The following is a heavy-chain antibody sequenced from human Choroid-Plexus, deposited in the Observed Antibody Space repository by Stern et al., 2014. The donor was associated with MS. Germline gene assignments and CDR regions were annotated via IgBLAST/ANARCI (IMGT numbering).Heavy chain of an antibody. CDR3: AKDRQYLTYIFDH. D-gene: IGHD2/OR15-2a*01. Sequence: MQLVESGGGVVQPGRPLRLSCVASGFTFGSCAMHWVRQAPGKGLEWVAGVSYDGSNKYYADSVKGRFTISRDNSQNTLYMQMSSLRPEDTAVYYCAKDRQYLTYIFDHWGQGSLVTVSS. V-gene: IGHV3-30*18. CDR2: VSYDGSNK. CDR1: GFTFGSCA. J-gene: IGHJ5*02.